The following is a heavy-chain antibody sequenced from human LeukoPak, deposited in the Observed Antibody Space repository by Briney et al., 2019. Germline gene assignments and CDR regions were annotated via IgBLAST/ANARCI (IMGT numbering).Heavy chain of an antibody. J-gene: IGHJ3*01. D-gene: IGHD1-7*01. CDR1: GFTFSDYY. CDR3: GRDFGLIGTKRSCDL. Sequence: PGRSLRLSCAVSGFTFSDYYVGWIRQAPGTGRGWLSYIGGSGSIIFYADSVKGRFASSRDNPKNSLFLQMNSLRAEDTAVYYCGRDFGLIGTKRSCDLWGQGTMVTVSS. CDR2: IGGSGSII. V-gene: IGHV3-11*01.